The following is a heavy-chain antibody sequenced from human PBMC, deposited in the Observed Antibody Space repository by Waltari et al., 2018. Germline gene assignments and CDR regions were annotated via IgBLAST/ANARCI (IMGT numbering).Heavy chain of an antibody. D-gene: IGHD3-22*01. CDR2: VWYDGTNK. CDR1: GFTFSSYG. CDR3: AKGRSYDSSGYYYGD. J-gene: IGHJ4*02. V-gene: IGHV3-33*06. Sequence: QVQLVESGGGVVQPGRSLRLSCAASGFTFSSYGMHWVRQAPGKGREWVAVVWYDGTNKYDADSVKGLFTISRDNSKNTLNLQMNSLRVEDTAVYYCAKGRSYDSSGYYYGDWGQGTLVTVSS.